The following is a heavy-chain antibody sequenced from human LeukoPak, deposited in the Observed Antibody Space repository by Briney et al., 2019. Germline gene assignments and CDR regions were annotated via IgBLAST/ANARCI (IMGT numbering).Heavy chain of an antibody. CDR1: GFTFDDYA. J-gene: IGHJ4*02. CDR2: ISWNSGSI. D-gene: IGHD3-22*01. CDR3: AKDMGSMYYYDSSGYFDY. V-gene: IGHV3-9*01. Sequence: GGSLRLSCAASGFTFDDYAMHWVRHAPGKGLEWVSGISWNSGSIGYADSVKGRFTISRDNAKNSLYLQMNSLRAEDTALYYCAKDMGSMYYYDSSGYFDYWGQGTLVTVSS.